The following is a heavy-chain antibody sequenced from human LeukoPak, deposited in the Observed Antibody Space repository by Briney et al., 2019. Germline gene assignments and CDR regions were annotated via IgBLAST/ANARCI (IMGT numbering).Heavy chain of an antibody. CDR1: GGSVSSYY. CDR3: ARARYANAWYAFDI. Sequence: PSETLSLTCTVSGGSVSSYYWSWIRRPPGRGLEWIAYLSHSGSSDSNPSLTSRVTTLLDTSKNQFSLKLTSVTAADTAVYYCARARYANAWYAFDIWGHGTMVTVSS. J-gene: IGHJ3*02. CDR2: LSHSGSS. D-gene: IGHD2-2*01. V-gene: IGHV4-59*02.